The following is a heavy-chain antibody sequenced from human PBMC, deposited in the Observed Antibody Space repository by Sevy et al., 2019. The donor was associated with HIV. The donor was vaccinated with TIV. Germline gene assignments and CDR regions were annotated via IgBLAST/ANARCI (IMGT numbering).Heavy chain of an antibody. Sequence: SETLSLTCAVSGGSISSSNWWSWVRQPPGKGLEWIGEIYHSGSTNYNPSLKSRVTISVDKSKNQFSLKLGSVTAADTAVYYCARASMAYYDFWSGYYWYGMDVWGQGTTVTVSS. CDR1: GGSISSSNW. J-gene: IGHJ6*02. D-gene: IGHD3-3*01. CDR2: IYHSGST. V-gene: IGHV4-4*02. CDR3: ARASMAYYDFWSGYYWYGMDV.